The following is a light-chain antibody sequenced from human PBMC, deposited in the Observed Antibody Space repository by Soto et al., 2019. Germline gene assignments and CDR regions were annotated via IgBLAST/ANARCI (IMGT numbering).Light chain of an antibody. CDR2: GAS. Sequence: EIVMTQSPATLSVSPGERATLSCRASQSVSSNLAWYQQKPGQAPRLLIYGASIRATGIPARFRGSGSGTEFTLTISSLQAEDCAGYYCQQYKNWPPWTFGQGTKVEIK. V-gene: IGKV3D-15*01. CDR1: QSVSSN. CDR3: QQYKNWPPWT. J-gene: IGKJ1*01.